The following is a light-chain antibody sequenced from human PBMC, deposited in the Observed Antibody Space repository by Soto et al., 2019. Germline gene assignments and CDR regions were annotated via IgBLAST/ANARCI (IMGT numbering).Light chain of an antibody. CDR1: SSDVGSYNL. J-gene: IGLJ1*01. CDR3: RSYAGSSILYV. Sequence: QSVLTQPASVSGSPGQSITISCTGTSSDVGSYNLVSWYQQHPGKAPKLMIYEGSKRPSGVSNRFSGSKSGNTASLTISGLQAEDEADYYCRSYAGSSILYVFGTGTKVTVL. V-gene: IGLV2-23*01. CDR2: EGS.